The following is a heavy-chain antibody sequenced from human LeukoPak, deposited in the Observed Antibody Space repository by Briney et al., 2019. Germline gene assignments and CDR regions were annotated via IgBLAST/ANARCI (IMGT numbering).Heavy chain of an antibody. V-gene: IGHV5-51*01. CDR1: GYSFTSYW. Sequence: GESLKISCKGSGYSFTSYWIGWVRQMPGKGLEWMGIIYPGDSDTRYSPSFQGQVTISADKSISTAYLQWSSLKASDTAMYYCARQGLSAYYDILTGYYNPDYYYGMDVWGQGTTVTVSS. J-gene: IGHJ6*02. CDR2: IYPGDSDT. D-gene: IGHD3-9*01. CDR3: ARQGLSAYYDILTGYYNPDYYYGMDV.